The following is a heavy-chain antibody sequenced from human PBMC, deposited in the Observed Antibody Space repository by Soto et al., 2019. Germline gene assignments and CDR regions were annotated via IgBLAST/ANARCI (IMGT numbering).Heavy chain of an antibody. D-gene: IGHD4-4*01. Sequence: GESLKISCKGSGYSFTSYWIGWVRQMPGKGLEWMGIIYPGDSDTRYSPSFQGQVTISADKSISTAYLQWSSLKASDTAMYYCAKSHDYSTDYFDYWGKGTLVTVSS. V-gene: IGHV5-51*01. J-gene: IGHJ4*02. CDR3: AKSHDYSTDYFDY. CDR1: GYSFTSYW. CDR2: IYPGDSDT.